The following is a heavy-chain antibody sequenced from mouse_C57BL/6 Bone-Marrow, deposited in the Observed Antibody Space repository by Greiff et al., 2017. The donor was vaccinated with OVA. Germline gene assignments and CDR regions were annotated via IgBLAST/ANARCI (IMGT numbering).Heavy chain of an antibody. CDR1: GFTFSSYG. V-gene: IGHV5-6*01. CDR3: ARQIYYYDFDY. Sequence: EVQLQESGGDLVKPGGSLKLSCAASGFTFSSYGMSWVRQTPDKRLEWVATISSGGSYTYYPDSVKGRFTISRDNAKNTLYLQMSSLKSEDTAMYYCARQIYYYDFDYWGQGTTLTVSS. CDR2: ISSGGSYT. D-gene: IGHD1-1*01. J-gene: IGHJ2*01.